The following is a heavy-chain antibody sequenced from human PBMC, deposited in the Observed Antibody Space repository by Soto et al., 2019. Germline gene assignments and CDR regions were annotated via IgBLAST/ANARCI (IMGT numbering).Heavy chain of an antibody. D-gene: IGHD3-9*01. Sequence: LRLSCAASGFTFSSYGMHWVRQAPGKGLEWVAVISYDGSNKYYADSVKGRFTISRDNSKNTLYLQMNSLRAEDTAVYYCATEYYDILTGYLKSGFDYWGQGTLVTVSS. CDR1: GFTFSSYG. V-gene: IGHV3-30*03. CDR2: ISYDGSNK. CDR3: ATEYYDILTGYLKSGFDY. J-gene: IGHJ4*02.